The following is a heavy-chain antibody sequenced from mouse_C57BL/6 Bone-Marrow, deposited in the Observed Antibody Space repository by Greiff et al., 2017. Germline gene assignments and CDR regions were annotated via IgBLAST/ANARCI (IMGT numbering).Heavy chain of an antibody. D-gene: IGHD2-3*01. CDR2: INPSSGYT. CDR3: ARDGYYVDY. V-gene: IGHV1-4*01. CDR1: GYTFTSYT. J-gene: IGHJ2*01. Sequence: VQLKESGAELARPGASVKMSCKASGYTFTSYTMHWVKQRPGQGLEWIGYINPSSGYTKYNQKFKDKATLTADKSSSTAYMQLSSLTSEESAVYYCARDGYYVDYWGQGTTLTVSS.